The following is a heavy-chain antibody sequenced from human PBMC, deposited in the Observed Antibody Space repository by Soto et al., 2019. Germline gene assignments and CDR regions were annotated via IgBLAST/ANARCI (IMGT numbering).Heavy chain of an antibody. V-gene: IGHV4-34*01. CDR3: ARGRSNHYYHSIPRKFDY. CDR1: GGSFSGYY. CDR2: INHSGST. D-gene: IGHD3-22*01. Sequence: QVQLQQWGAGLLKPSETLSLTCAVYGGSFSGYYWSWIRQPPGKGLEWIGEINHSGSTNYNPSLKSRVTISVDTSKNQFSLKLSSVTAADTAVYYCARGRSNHYYHSIPRKFDYWGQGTLVTVSS. J-gene: IGHJ4*02.